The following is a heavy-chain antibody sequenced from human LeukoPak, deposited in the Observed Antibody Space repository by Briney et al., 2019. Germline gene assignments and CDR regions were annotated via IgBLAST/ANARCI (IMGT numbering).Heavy chain of an antibody. V-gene: IGHV4-34*12. Sequence: PSETMSLTSAVDGGSFSGYYWGWIRPPPGKGLEWIGEIIHSVRNNYNTSPRGRATISVKPPKTQFSLKLSSMTAADTAVYYCARKGEDIVVVPAADTAFSPGSIDYWGQGTLVTVSS. CDR3: ARKGEDIVVVPAADTAFSPGSIDY. D-gene: IGHD2-2*01. CDR1: GGSFSGYY. CDR2: IIHSVRN. J-gene: IGHJ4*02.